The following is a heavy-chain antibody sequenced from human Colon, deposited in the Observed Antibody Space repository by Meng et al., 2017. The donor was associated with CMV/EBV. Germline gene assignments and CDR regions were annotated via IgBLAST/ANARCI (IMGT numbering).Heavy chain of an antibody. D-gene: IGHD6-6*01. CDR1: GFTFSTYA. CDR3: ASVLSAAGLDN. Sequence: GGPLRLSCAASGFTFSTYALSWVRRAPEKGLEWVSRIAGTGATTYYADPVKGRFTISRDNSRNTLYLHMTSLRAEDTAMYYCASVLSAAGLDNWGQGTLVTVSS. J-gene: IGHJ4*02. CDR2: IAGTGATT. V-gene: IGHV3-23*01.